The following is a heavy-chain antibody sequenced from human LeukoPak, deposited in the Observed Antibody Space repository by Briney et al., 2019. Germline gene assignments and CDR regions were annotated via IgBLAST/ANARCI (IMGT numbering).Heavy chain of an antibody. Sequence: SVKVSCKASGGTFSSYAISWVRQAPGQGLEWMGGIIPIFGTANYAQKFQGRVTITTDESTSTAYMELSSLRSEDTAVYYCARGHSSSFDAFDIWGQGTMVTVSS. CDR3: ARGHSSSFDAFDI. CDR2: IIPIFGTA. J-gene: IGHJ3*02. CDR1: GGTFSSYA. D-gene: IGHD6-13*01. V-gene: IGHV1-69*05.